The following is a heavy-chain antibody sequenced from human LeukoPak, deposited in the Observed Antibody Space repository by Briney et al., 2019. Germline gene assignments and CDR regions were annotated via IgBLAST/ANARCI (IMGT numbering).Heavy chain of an antibody. CDR2: INHSGST. V-gene: IGHV4-34*01. CDR3: ASNSSTHFDY. D-gene: IGHD6-13*01. CDR1: GGSFSGYY. Sequence: SETLSLTCAVYGGSFSGYYWSWIRQPPGKGLEWIGEINHSGSTNYSPSLKSRVTISVDTSKNQFSLKLSSVTAADTAVYYCASNSSTHFDYWGQGTLVTVSS. J-gene: IGHJ4*02.